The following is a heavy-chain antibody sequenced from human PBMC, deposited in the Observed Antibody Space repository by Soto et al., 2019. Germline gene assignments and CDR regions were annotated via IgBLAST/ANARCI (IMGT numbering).Heavy chain of an antibody. CDR3: AKRGKKGGLEGAGMDV. CDR2: ISGSGVTI. D-gene: IGHD3-10*01. CDR1: GFTFTTYA. J-gene: IGHJ6*02. Sequence: GGSLRLSCTASGFTFTTYALNWFRQAPGKGLEWVSDISGSGVTIHYADSVKGRFTISRDNSNNTLFLQMSSLRPEDTAVYYCAKRGKKGGLEGAGMDVWGQGTTVTVSS. V-gene: IGHV3-23*01.